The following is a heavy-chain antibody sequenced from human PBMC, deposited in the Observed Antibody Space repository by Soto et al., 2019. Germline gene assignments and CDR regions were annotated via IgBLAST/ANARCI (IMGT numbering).Heavy chain of an antibody. CDR1: WLNVSTNY. V-gene: IGHV3-53*01. CDR2: IYSGGDT. CDR3: ARDWGGNAGLHWYFDL. J-gene: IGHJ2*01. D-gene: IGHD3-16*01. Sequence: EVHLVESGGGLIQPGGSLRLSCAASWLNVSTNYMSWVRQAPGKGLEWVSVIYSGGDTSYADSVKGRFAISRDNSKNTVFLQMNRLRVEDTAVYYCARDWGGNAGLHWYFDLWGRGTLVTVSS.